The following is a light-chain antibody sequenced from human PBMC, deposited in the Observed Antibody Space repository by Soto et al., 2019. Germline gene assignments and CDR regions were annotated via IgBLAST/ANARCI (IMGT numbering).Light chain of an antibody. Sequence: QSAPTQPPSAYGSPGQSVAISCSGTSSDVGGYNYVSWYQQHPGKAPKLMIYDVNKRPSGVPDRFSGSKSGNTASLTVSGLHAEAESDYYCTSYAGRNKPAFGGGTKLTVL. CDR3: TSYAGRNKPA. CDR2: DVN. J-gene: IGLJ2*01. CDR1: SSDVGGYNY. V-gene: IGLV2-8*01.